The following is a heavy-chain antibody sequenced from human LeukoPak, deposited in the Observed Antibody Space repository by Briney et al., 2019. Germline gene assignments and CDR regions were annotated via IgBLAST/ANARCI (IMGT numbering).Heavy chain of an antibody. CDR3: ARPLSIVGASASAFDI. CDR1: GYSFTTYW. J-gene: IGHJ3*02. V-gene: IGHV5-51*01. CDR2: IYPGDSDT. Sequence: GESLKISCKVSGYSFTTYWIGWVRQMPGKGLEWMGIIYPGDSDTKYSPSFQGQVTISADKPISTAYLQWSSLKASDTAMYYCARPLSIVGASASAFDIWGQGTMVTVSS. D-gene: IGHD1-26*01.